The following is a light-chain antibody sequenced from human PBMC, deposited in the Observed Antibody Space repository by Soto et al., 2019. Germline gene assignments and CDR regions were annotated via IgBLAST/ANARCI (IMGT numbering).Light chain of an antibody. CDR2: DAS. CDR3: QQYYSTPRT. CDR1: HSVSSY. V-gene: IGKV3D-15*01. J-gene: IGKJ1*01. Sequence: EIVMTQSPATLSVSPGERVTLSCRASHSVSSYLAWYQQKPGQAPRLLIYDASNRATGIPARFSGSGSGTDFTLTISSLQAEDVAVYYCQQYYSTPRTFGQGTKVDIK.